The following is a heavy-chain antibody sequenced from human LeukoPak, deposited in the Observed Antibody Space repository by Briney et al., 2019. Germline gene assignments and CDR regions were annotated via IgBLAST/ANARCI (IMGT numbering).Heavy chain of an antibody. CDR3: ASPYSSSWADAFDI. CDR1: GGTFSSYA. J-gene: IGHJ3*02. D-gene: IGHD6-13*01. V-gene: IGHV1-69*13. Sequence: GASVKVSCKASGGTFSSYAISWVRQAPGQGLEWMGGIIPIFGTANYAQKFQGRVTITADESMSTAYMELSSLRSEDTAVYYCASPYSSSWADAFDIWGQGTMVTVSS. CDR2: IIPIFGTA.